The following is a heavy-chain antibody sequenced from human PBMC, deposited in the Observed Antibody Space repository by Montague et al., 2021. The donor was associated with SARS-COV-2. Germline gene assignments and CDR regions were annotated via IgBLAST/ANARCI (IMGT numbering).Heavy chain of an antibody. D-gene: IGHD3-9*01. CDR2: VSHPGSA. CDR3: ARGVYNRVIFVVSPRYYFDY. V-gene: IGHV4-34*01. Sequence: SETLSLTCAVYTEAFNGYYWTWIRQPPGKGLEWIGEVSHPGSAKYNPSLKGRVSISLNTYRKQVSLSLTSVTAADTATYYCARGVYNRVIFVVSPRYYFDYWGQGNKVAVSA. CDR1: TEAFNGYY. J-gene: IGHJ4*02.